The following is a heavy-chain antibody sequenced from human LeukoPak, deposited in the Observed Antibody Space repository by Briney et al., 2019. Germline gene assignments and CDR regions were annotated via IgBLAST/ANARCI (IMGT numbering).Heavy chain of an antibody. CDR3: ARGCSSVTCYKAFDI. J-gene: IGHJ3*02. Sequence: SETLSLTCTVSGGSIISCYWSWIRQPAGKGLEWIGRIYTSGSTNYNPSLKSRVTMSVDTSKNQFSLKLTSVTAADTAVYYCARGCSSVTCYKAFDIWGQGTMVTVSS. CDR2: IYTSGST. V-gene: IGHV4-4*07. CDR1: GGSIISCY. D-gene: IGHD2-2*02.